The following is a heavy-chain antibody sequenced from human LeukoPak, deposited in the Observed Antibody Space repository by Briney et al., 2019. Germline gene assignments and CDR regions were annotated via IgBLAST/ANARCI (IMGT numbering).Heavy chain of an antibody. CDR3: AREGTRVLTVTSFDY. CDR2: ISYDGSNK. J-gene: IGHJ4*02. V-gene: IGHV3-30-3*01. CDR1: GFTFSSYA. Sequence: PGGSLRLSCAASGFTFSSYAMHWVSQAQGKGLEWVAVISYDGSNKYYADSVKGRFTISRDNSKNTLYLQMNSLRAEDTAVYYCAREGTRVLTVTSFDYWGQGTLVTVSS. D-gene: IGHD4-11*01.